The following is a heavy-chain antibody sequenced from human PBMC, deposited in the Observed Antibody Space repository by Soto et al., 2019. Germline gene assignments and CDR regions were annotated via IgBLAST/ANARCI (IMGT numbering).Heavy chain of an antibody. Sequence: GGSLRVSCAAYGFIFSSYSMNWGRQAPGKRLEWVSSISSSSSYIYYADSVKGRFTISRDNAKNSLYLQMNSLRAEDTAVYYCARGLSTSQYYYYYYGMDVWGKGNTVTVSS. J-gene: IGHJ6*04. D-gene: IGHD2-2*01. CDR2: ISSSSSYI. CDR3: ARGLSTSQYYYYYYGMDV. V-gene: IGHV3-21*01. CDR1: GFIFSSYS.